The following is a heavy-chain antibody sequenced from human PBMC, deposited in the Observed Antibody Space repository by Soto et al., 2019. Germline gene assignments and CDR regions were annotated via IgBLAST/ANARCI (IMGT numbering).Heavy chain of an antibody. D-gene: IGHD3-16*01. J-gene: IGHJ5*01. CDR2: MHRNGATT. V-gene: IGHV3-20*04. CDR1: GFSLDEYG. Sequence: EVQLVESGGGVVRPGGSLRLACAASGFSLDEYGMSWVRQAPGKGPEWVSGMHRNGATTGYADSVKGRFTMSRDDAKNSLYLQMNGLRAEDTAFYYCARDHRWGYVYGDSGDSWGHGTRVTVYS. CDR3: ARDHRWGYVYGDSGDS.